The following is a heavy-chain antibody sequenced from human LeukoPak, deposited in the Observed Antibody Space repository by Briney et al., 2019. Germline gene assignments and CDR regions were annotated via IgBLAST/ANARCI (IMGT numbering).Heavy chain of an antibody. Sequence: GASVKVSCKVSGYTLTELSMHWVRQAPGKGLEWMGGFDPEDGETIYAQKFQGRVTMTEDTSTDTAYMELSSLRSEDTAVYYCATDIVVVTTLGAFDIWGQGTMVTVSS. CDR2: FDPEDGET. V-gene: IGHV1-24*01. CDR1: GYTLTELS. CDR3: ATDIVVVTTLGAFDI. D-gene: IGHD2-21*02. J-gene: IGHJ3*02.